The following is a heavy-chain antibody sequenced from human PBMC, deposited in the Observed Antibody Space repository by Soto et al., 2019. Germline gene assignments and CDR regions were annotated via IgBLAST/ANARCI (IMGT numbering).Heavy chain of an antibody. CDR1: GFKFSGYS. D-gene: IGHD3-3*01. CDR2: ISSWSTTI. J-gene: IGHJ5*02. Sequence: GGSLRLSCSVSGFKFSGYSLNWVRQAPGKGLEWVSYISSWSTTIYYADSVKGRFTISRDNAKNSVYLQMNSLRDEDTAVYYCARETEEGYDFWSGYPATWGQGTLVTVSS. CDR3: ARETEEGYDFWSGYPAT. V-gene: IGHV3-48*02.